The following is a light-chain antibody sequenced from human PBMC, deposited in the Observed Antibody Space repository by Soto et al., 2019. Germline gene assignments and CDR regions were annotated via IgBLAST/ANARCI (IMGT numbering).Light chain of an antibody. J-gene: IGLJ3*02. CDR2: EGS. V-gene: IGLV2-23*01. CDR3: CSYVASSTLV. Sequence: QSALTQPASVSGSPGQSITISCSGTSTDVGRFDLVSWYQQHPGKAPKLMIFEGSKRASGVSNRFSGSTSGNTASLTISGLLAEDESDYFCCSYVASSTLVFGGGTKVSVL. CDR1: STDVGRFDL.